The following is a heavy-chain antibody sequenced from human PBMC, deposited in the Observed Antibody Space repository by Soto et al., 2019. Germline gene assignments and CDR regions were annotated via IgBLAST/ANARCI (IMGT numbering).Heavy chain of an antibody. J-gene: IGHJ4*02. CDR1: GYTFITYG. V-gene: IGHV1-18*01. D-gene: IGHD3-22*01. Sequence: ASVKVSCKASGYTFITYGVSWVRQAPGQGLDWLGWISTYNGNTRYAERLQGRVTMTTDTTTNTAYMELRNLRSDGTAVYYCARGPTDYYDNSANYFLDYWGQGTLVTVSS. CDR2: ISTYNGNT. CDR3: ARGPTDYYDNSANYFLDY.